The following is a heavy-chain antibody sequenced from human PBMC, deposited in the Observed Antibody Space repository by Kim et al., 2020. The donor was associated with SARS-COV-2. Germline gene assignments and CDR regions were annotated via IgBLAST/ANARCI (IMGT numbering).Heavy chain of an antibody. CDR1: GFTFSDYY. CDR2: ISSSSSYT. CDR3: ARDLTSGYYAN. J-gene: IGHJ4*02. Sequence: GGSLRLSCAASGFTFSDYYMSWIRQAPGKGLEWVSYISSSSSYTNYADSVKGRFTISRDNAKNSLYLQMNSLRAEDTAVYYCARDLTSGYYANWGQGTLVTVSS. D-gene: IGHD3-22*01. V-gene: IGHV3-11*06.